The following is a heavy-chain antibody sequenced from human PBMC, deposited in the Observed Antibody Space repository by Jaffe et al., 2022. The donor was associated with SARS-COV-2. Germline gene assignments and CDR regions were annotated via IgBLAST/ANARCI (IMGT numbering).Heavy chain of an antibody. CDR1: GFTVSSNY. CDR2: IYSGGST. J-gene: IGHJ3*02. D-gene: IGHD6-6*01. Sequence: EVQLVESGGGLIQPGGSLRLSCAASGFTVSSNYMSWVRQAPGKGLEWVSVIYSGGSTYYADSVKGRFTISRDNSKNTLYLQMNSLRAEDTAVYYCARTYSSSQDDAFDIWGQGTMVTVSS. CDR3: ARTYSSSQDDAFDI. V-gene: IGHV3-53*01.